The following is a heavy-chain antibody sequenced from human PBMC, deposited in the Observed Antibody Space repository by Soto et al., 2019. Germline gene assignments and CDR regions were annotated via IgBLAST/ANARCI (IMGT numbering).Heavy chain of an antibody. V-gene: IGHV4-39*01. CDR1: GGSISSSSYY. J-gene: IGHJ4*02. CDR2: IYYSGST. Sequence: SETLSLTCTVSGGSISSSSYYWGWIRQPPGKGLEWIGSIYYSGSTYYNPSLKSRVTISVDTSKNQFSLKLSSVTAADTAVYYCARHRIGDLWSGYSYYFDYWGQGTLVTVSS. CDR3: ARHRIGDLWSGYSYYFDY. D-gene: IGHD3-3*01.